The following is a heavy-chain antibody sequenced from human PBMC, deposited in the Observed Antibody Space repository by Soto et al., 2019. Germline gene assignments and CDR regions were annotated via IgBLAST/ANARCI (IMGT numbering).Heavy chain of an antibody. CDR3: AREVPYYYDTRGAFDI. CDR1: GGTFSSYA. Sequence: QVQLVQSGAEVKKPGSSVKVSCKASGGTFSSYAISWVRQAPGQGLEWMGGIIPIFGTANYAQKFQGRVTITADESTSTAYMELRSLRSDDTAVYYCAREVPYYYDTRGAFDIWGQGTMVTVSS. J-gene: IGHJ3*02. D-gene: IGHD3-22*01. CDR2: IIPIFGTA. V-gene: IGHV1-69*01.